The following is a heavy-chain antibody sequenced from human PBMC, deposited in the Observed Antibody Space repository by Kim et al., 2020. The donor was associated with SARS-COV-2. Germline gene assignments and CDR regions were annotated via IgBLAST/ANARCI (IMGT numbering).Heavy chain of an antibody. CDR3: ARFWGDSSSWYYFDY. CDR2: IYPGDSDT. D-gene: IGHD6-13*01. V-gene: IGHV5-51*01. CDR1: GYSFTSYW. Sequence: GESLKISCKGSGYSFTSYWIGWVRQMPGKGLEWMGIIYPGDSDTRYSPSFQGQVTISADKSISTAYLQWSSLKASDTAMYYCARFWGDSSSWYYFDYWGQGTLVTVSS. J-gene: IGHJ4*02.